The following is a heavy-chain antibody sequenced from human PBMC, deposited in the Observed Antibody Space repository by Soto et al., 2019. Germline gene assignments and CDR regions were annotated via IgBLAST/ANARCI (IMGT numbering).Heavy chain of an antibody. J-gene: IGHJ4*02. CDR3: ARLDTVTDVCDS. CDR1: GYTFTSYY. V-gene: IGHV1-46*01. CDR2: INPSGGST. Sequence: QVQLVQSGAEVKKPGASVKVSCKASGYTFTSYYMHWVRQAPGQGLEWMGIINPSGGSTSYAQKFQARVTMTRETATSTVYMELSSLRSEDTAVYYCARLDTVTDVCDSWGQGTLVTVSS. D-gene: IGHD4-17*01.